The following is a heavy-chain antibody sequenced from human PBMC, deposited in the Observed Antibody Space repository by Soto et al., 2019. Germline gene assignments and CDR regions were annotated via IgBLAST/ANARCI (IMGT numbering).Heavy chain of an antibody. V-gene: IGHV3-23*01. CDR3: GKMGWLGDLPGHDF. J-gene: IGHJ4*02. CDR1: GFTFRSYV. CDR2: ITGTGSNT. Sequence: EVQLLESGGGLVKPGGSLRLSCAASGFTFRSYVMSWVRQAPGKGLEWLSTITGTGSNTYYADSVRGRFAISRDNSKDTLYLQMDILGAEDAAVYYCGKMGWLGDLPGHDFWGQGTLVTVSS. D-gene: IGHD3-10*01.